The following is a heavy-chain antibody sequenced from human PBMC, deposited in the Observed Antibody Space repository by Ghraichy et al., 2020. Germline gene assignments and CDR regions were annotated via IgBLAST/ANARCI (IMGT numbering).Heavy chain of an antibody. CDR3: ARTEPTGVGGIQLWGHGVYFDY. J-gene: IGHJ4*02. D-gene: IGHD5-18*01. Sequence: SETLSLTCTVSGGSVSSGSYYWSWIRQPPGKGLEWIGYIYYSGSTNYNPSLKSRVTISVDTSKNQFSLKLSSVTAADTAVYYCARTEPTGVGGIQLWGHGVYFDYWGQGTLVTVSS. CDR1: GGSVSSGSYY. CDR2: IYYSGST. V-gene: IGHV4-61*01.